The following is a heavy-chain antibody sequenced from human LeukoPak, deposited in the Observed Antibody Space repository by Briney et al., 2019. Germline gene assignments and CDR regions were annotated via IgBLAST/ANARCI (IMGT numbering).Heavy chain of an antibody. V-gene: IGHV1-2*02. Sequence: ASVKVSCKASGYTFTGYYMHWVRQAPGQGLEWMGGINPNSGGTNYSHNFQCTLTITRHTSISTPYMELSMLRSDDTAVYYCARVLRITMVRGADTFDYWGQGTLVTVSS. J-gene: IGHJ4*02. CDR2: INPNSGGT. D-gene: IGHD3-10*01. CDR3: ARVLRITMVRGADTFDY. CDR1: GYTFTGYY.